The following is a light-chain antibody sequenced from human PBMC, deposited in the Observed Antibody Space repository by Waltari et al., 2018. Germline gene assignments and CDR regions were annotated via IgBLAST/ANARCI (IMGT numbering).Light chain of an antibody. CDR3: CSFTSSSTWV. Sequence: QSALTQPASVSGSPGQSITISCPGTTSALGGYNYVSCYQQHPGKAPKLIIFDVSSRPSGVSNRFSGSKSANTASLIISGLQAEDEADYYCCSFTSSSTWVFGGGTKLTVL. CDR1: TSALGGYNY. J-gene: IGLJ3*02. CDR2: DVS. V-gene: IGLV2-14*03.